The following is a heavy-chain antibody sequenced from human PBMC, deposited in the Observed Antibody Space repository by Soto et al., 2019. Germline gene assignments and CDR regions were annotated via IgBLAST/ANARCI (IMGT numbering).Heavy chain of an antibody. V-gene: IGHV3-30*18. CDR3: AKESTGIRGDGMDV. D-gene: IGHD1-20*01. CDR2: ISYDGSNK. J-gene: IGHJ6*02. Sequence: GGSLRLSCAASGFTFSSYGMHWVRQAPGKGLEWVAVISYDGSNKYYADSVKGRFTISRDNSKNTLYLQMNSLRAEDTAVYYCAKESTGIRGDGMDVWGQGTTVTVSS. CDR1: GFTFSSYG.